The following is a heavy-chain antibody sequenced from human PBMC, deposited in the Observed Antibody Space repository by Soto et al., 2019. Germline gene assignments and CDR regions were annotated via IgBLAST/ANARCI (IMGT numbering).Heavy chain of an antibody. J-gene: IGHJ6*02. V-gene: IGHV3-30-3*01. CDR3: ASYYYYSSGYYLGYYYYGVDV. Sequence: QVQLVESGGGVVQPGRSLRLSCAASGFTFSSYAMHWVRQAPGKGLEWVAVISYDGSNKYYADSVKGRFTISRDNSKNTLYLQMNSLRAEDTAVYYCASYYYYSSGYYLGYYYYGVDVWGQGTTVTVSS. CDR2: ISYDGSNK. CDR1: GFTFSSYA. D-gene: IGHD3-22*01.